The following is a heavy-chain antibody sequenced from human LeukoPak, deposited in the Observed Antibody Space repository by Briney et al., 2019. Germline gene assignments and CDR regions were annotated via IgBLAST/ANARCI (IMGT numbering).Heavy chain of an antibody. V-gene: IGHV1-2*02. CDR3: ARNWELQDLFDY. D-gene: IGHD1-26*01. J-gene: IGHJ4*02. Sequence: ASVKVSCKASGHTFTSYYMHWVRQAPGQGLEWMGWINPNSGGTNYAQKFQGRVSMTRDTSISTAYMELSRLRSDDTAVYYCARNWELQDLFDYWGQGTLVTVSS. CDR2: INPNSGGT. CDR1: GHTFTSYY.